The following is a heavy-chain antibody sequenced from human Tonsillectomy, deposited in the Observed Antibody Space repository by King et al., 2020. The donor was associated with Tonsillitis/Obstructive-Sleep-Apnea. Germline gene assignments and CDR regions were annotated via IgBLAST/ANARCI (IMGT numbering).Heavy chain of an antibody. Sequence: VQLVESGGGLVQPGGSLRLSCEASGFIFSKNNMNWVRQAPGKGLEWRSFISGTNGNIYYADSVKGQFTISRDTVKNSLHLQMNSLRDDDTAGNYCMRGTYKTNNRGLWGQGTLVTVSS. V-gene: IGHV3-48*02. J-gene: IGHJ4*02. D-gene: IGHD1-14*01. CDR1: GFIFSKNN. CDR3: MRGTYKTNNRGL. CDR2: ISGTNGNI.